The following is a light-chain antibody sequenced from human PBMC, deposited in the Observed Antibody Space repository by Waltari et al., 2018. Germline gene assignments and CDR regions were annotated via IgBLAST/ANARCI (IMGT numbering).Light chain of an antibody. CDR2: GAS. Sequence: IQLTQSPSSLSASVGDRVTITCRASQGISNYLAWYQQRPGKAPHLLVYGASTLQRGVPARFSGSGSGTDFTLTISSLQPEDYGTYYCQQLNSAPPAFGQGTKVDMK. CDR1: QGISNY. CDR3: QQLNSAPPA. J-gene: IGKJ2*01. V-gene: IGKV1-9*01.